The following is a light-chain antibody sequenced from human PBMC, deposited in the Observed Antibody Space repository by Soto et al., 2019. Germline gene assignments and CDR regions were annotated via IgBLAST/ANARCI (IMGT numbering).Light chain of an antibody. J-gene: IGLJ2*01. V-gene: IGLV2-8*01. CDR1: SSDVGGYSF. CDR3: SSYAGSKNFV. CDR2: EVS. Sequence: QSALTQPHSASGSPGQSVTISCTGTSSDVGGYSFVSWYQQHTGKAPKLMLYEVSKRPSGVPDRVSGSKSGNAASLTVSGLQAEDEADYYCSSYAGSKNFVFGGGTKLTVL.